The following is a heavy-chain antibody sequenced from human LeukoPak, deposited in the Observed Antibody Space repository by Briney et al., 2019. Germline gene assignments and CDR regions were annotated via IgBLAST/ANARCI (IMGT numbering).Heavy chain of an antibody. Sequence: SETLSLTCTVSGGSVNSGSYYWNWLRQPPGKGLEWIGYIYYSGSTNYNPSLKSRVTISVDTSKNQFSLKLSSVTAADTAVYYCARAAYSGSYHSDYWGQGTLVTVSS. CDR2: IYYSGST. CDR1: GGSVNSGSYY. CDR3: ARAAYSGSYHSDY. D-gene: IGHD1-26*01. V-gene: IGHV4-61*01. J-gene: IGHJ4*02.